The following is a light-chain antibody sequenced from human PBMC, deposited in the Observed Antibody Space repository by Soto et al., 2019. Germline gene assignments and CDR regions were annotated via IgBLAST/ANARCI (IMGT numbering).Light chain of an antibody. CDR3: QQSYNTPQT. Sequence: IQMTQSPSALSASVGDRVTITCRASQTISNWLAWYQQKPGKAPKLLIYATDTLQSGVPSRFSGSGSGTDYTLTISSLQPEDFATYYCQQSYNTPQTFGQGTKVDIK. CDR2: ATD. CDR1: QTISNW. V-gene: IGKV1-39*01. J-gene: IGKJ1*01.